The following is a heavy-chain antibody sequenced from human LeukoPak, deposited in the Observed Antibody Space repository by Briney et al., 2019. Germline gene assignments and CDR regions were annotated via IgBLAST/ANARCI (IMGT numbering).Heavy chain of an antibody. CDR3: ARDYYDSSWGAFDI. D-gene: IGHD3-22*01. J-gene: IGHJ3*02. V-gene: IGHV4-59*01. CDR1: GGSISSYY. Sequence: PSETLSLTCTVSGGSISSYYWSWIRQPPGKGLEWIGYIYYSGSTNYNPSLKSRVTISVDTSKNQFSLKLSSVTAADTAVYHCARDYYDSSWGAFDIWGQGTMVTVSS. CDR2: IYYSGST.